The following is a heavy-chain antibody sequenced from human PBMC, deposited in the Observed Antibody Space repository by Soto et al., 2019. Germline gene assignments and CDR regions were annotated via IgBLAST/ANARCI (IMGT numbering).Heavy chain of an antibody. CDR2: ISYDGSNK. Sequence: GGSLRLSCAISGFTFSSYGMHWVRQAPGKGLEWVAVISYDGSNKFYGDSVKGRFTISRDNSKNTLYLQMNSLRAEDTAVYYCAKDRAVATKHYYYGMDVWGQGTTVTVSS. J-gene: IGHJ6*02. V-gene: IGHV3-30*18. CDR3: AKDRAVATKHYYYGMDV. CDR1: GFTFSSYG. D-gene: IGHD5-12*01.